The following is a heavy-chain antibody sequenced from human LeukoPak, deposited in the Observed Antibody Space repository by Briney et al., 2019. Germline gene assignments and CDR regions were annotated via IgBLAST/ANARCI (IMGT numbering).Heavy chain of an antibody. D-gene: IGHD3-22*01. CDR2: IYHSGST. J-gene: IGHJ4*02. CDR1: GGSISSGYY. Sequence: SSETLSLTCTVSGGSISSGYYWGWIRQPPGKGLEWIGSIYHSGSTYYNPSLKSRVTISVDTSKNQFSLKLSSVTAADTAVYYCARVVITMIDYWGQGTLVTVSS. V-gene: IGHV4-38-2*02. CDR3: ARVVITMIDY.